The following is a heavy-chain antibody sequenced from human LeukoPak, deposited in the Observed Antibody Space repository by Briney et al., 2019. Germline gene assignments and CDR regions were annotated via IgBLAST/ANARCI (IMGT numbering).Heavy chain of an antibody. CDR2: IKQDGSEK. V-gene: IGHV3-7*01. CDR1: GFTFSSYW. D-gene: IGHD2-2*01. J-gene: IGHJ3*02. CDR3: ARGLGAYCSSTSCYAFDI. Sequence: GGSLRLSCAASGFTFSSYWMSWVRQAPGKGLEWVANIKQDGSEKYYVDSVKGRFTISRDNAKNSLYLQMNSLRAEDTAVYYCARGLGAYCSSTSCYAFDIWGQGTMVTVSS.